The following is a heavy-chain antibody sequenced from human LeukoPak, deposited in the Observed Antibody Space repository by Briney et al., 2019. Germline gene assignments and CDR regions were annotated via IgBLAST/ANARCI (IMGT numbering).Heavy chain of an antibody. CDR3: AKDRPNYHESNGHYYRRSGDS. D-gene: IGHD3-22*01. CDR2: ISSSGDIT. V-gene: IGHV3-23*01. CDR1: GFTFHNYA. J-gene: IGHJ5*01. Sequence: GGSLRLSCAASGFTFHNYAMSWVRQAPGKGLEWVSAISSSGDITFYADSVRGRFTISRDNSRYTLYLQMNSLRAEDAAMYYCAKDRPNYHESNGHYYRRSGDSWGQGTLVTVSS.